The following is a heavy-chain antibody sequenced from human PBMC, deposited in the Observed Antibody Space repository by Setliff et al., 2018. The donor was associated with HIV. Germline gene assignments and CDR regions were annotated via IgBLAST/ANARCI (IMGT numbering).Heavy chain of an antibody. CDR1: GFTFNGYS. D-gene: IGHD1-26*01. J-gene: IGHJ3*02. CDR2: ISSSGSYI. CDR3: ARDRPRGGGSLDAFDI. V-gene: IGHV3-21*01. Sequence: PGGSRRLSCAASGFTFNGYSMNWVRQAPGKGLEWVSSISSSGSYIYYADSVKGRFAISRDNAKNTLYLQMNSLRAEDTAVYYCARDRPRGGGSLDAFDIWGQGTMVTVSS.